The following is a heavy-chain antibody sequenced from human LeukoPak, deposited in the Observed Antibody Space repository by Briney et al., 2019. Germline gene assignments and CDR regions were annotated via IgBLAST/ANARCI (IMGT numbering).Heavy chain of an antibody. CDR1: GFTFSNYW. D-gene: IGHD1-1*01. CDR2: IDLDGSER. CDR3: ARDPTGNDAFDI. V-gene: IGHV3-7*05. J-gene: IGHJ3*02. Sequence: GGSLRLSCAASGFTFSNYWMSWVRQAPGKRPEWVANIDLDGSERYYVDSVKGRFTISRDNTNTSLYLQLNSLRVEDTAVYYCARDPTGNDAFDIWGQGTRVTVSS.